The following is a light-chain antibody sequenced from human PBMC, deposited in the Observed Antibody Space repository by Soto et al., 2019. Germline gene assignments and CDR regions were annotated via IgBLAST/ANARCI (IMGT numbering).Light chain of an antibody. J-gene: IGKJ1*01. CDR3: QQYNSYSRT. Sequence: DIQRTQSPSPLCSSVVEIVTITFGASQTISSWLAWYQQKPGKAPKLLIYKASSLESGVPSRFSGSGSGTEFTLTISSLQPDDFATYYCQQYNSYSRTFGQGTKVDIK. CDR1: QTISSW. CDR2: KAS. V-gene: IGKV1-5*03.